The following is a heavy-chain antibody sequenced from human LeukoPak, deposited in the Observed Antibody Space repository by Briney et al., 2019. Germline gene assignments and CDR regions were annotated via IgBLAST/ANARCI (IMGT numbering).Heavy chain of an antibody. CDR1: GYSISSGYY. J-gene: IGHJ4*02. Sequence: TSETLSLTCAVSGYSISSGYYWSWIRQPPGKGLEWIGSIYHSGSTYYNPSLKSRVTISVDTSKNQFSLKLSSVTAADTAVYYCARHIVVVPGDYFDYWGQGTLVTVSS. CDR2: IYHSGST. CDR3: ARHIVVVPGDYFDY. D-gene: IGHD2-2*01. V-gene: IGHV4-38-2*01.